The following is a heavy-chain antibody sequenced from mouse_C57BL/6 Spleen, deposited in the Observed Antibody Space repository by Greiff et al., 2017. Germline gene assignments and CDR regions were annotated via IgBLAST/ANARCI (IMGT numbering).Heavy chain of an antibody. J-gene: IGHJ1*03. D-gene: IGHD1-1*01. CDR2: IYPRSGNT. CDR1: GYTFTSYG. Sequence: VQLQQSGAELARPGASVKLSCKASGYTFTSYGISWVKQRTGQGLEWIGEIYPRSGNTYYNEKFKGKATLTADKSSSTAYMELRSLTSEDSAVYFCARPITTVVATRGYFDVWGTGTTVTVSS. CDR3: ARPITTVVATRGYFDV. V-gene: IGHV1-81*01.